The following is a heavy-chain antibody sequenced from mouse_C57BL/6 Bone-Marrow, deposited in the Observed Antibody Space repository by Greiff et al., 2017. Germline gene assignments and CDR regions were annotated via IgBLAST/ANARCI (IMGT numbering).Heavy chain of an antibody. CDR3: ASPLYLLRYYFDD. D-gene: IGHD1-1*01. Sequence: QVQLQQPGAELVKPGASVKLSCKASGYTFTSYWMHWVKQRPGQGLEWIGMIPPNSGSTNYNEKFKSKATLTVDKSSSTAYMQLSSLTSEDSAVYYCASPLYLLRYYFDDWGQGTTRTVAS. J-gene: IGHJ2*01. V-gene: IGHV1-64*01. CDR1: GYTFTSYW. CDR2: IPPNSGST.